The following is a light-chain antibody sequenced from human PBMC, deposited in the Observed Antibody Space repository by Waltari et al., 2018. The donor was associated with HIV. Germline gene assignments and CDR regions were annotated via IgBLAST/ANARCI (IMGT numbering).Light chain of an antibody. CDR2: AVS. J-gene: IGLJ2*01. CDR1: SSDAGGYKY. CDR3: SSYAGSNNWVV. V-gene: IGLV2-8*01. Sequence: QSALTQPPPASGSPGQSVTIPCTGTSSDAGGYKYVSWYQQHPGKAPKLMIYAVSKRPSGVPDRFSGSKSGNTASLTVSGLQAEDEADYYCSSYAGSNNWVVFGGGTKLTVL.